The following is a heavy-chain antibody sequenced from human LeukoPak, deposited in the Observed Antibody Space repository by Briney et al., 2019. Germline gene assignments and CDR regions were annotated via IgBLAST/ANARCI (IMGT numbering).Heavy chain of an antibody. CDR3: IRDSENSHGDDFYY. D-gene: IGHD2-21*01. V-gene: IGHV1-18*01. Sequence: ASVKVSCKTSGDILTTFGFSWVRQAPGQGLEWMGWSSDHKAMTIYPQRFQNRVTMTIDKSTSTANMELKYLTSDDTAFYFCIRDSENSHGDDFYYWGQGTLVTVSS. J-gene: IGHJ4*02. CDR2: SSDHKAMT. CDR1: GDILTTFG.